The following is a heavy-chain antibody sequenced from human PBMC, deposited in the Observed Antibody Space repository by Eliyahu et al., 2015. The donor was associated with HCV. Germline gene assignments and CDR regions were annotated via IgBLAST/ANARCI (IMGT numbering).Heavy chain of an antibody. CDR2: ISGSGGST. CDR3: AKDLFVLYGGYVAYDY. Sequence: EVQLVESGGGLVQPGGSLRLSCAASGFTFSSYAMSWVRQAPGKGLEWVSAISGSGGSTYYADSVKGRFTISRDNSKNTLYLQMNSLRAEDTAVYYCAKDLFVLYGGYVAYDYWGQGTLVTVSS. V-gene: IGHV3-23*04. CDR1: GFTFSSYA. D-gene: IGHD5-12*01. J-gene: IGHJ4*02.